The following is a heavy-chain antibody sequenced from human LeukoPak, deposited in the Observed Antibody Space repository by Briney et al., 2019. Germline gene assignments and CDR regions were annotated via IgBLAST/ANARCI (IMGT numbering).Heavy chain of an antibody. Sequence: SETLSLTCTVSGGSISSHYWSWIRQPPGKGPEWIGYIYYSGSTNYNSSLKSRVTISVDTSKNQFSLKLSSVTAADTAVYYCARWRPAAPTGIDYWGQGTLVTVSS. CDR3: ARWRPAAPTGIDY. CDR2: IYYSGST. V-gene: IGHV4-59*11. J-gene: IGHJ4*02. D-gene: IGHD2-2*01. CDR1: GGSISSHY.